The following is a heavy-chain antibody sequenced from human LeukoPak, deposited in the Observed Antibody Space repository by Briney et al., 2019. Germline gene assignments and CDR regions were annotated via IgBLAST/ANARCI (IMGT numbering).Heavy chain of an antibody. V-gene: IGHV4-30-4*01. CDR1: GASFSSGDYY. J-gene: IGHJ4*02. Sequence: SETLSLTCTVSGASFSSGDYYWNWIRQSPGKGLEWIGYIYSSGSIYYNPSLKGRVIISVDTSKNQFSLNLSSVTAADTAVYYCARGLLSRDYDSSGFGYWGQGTLVTVSS. D-gene: IGHD3-22*01. CDR2: IYSSGSI. CDR3: ARGLLSRDYDSSGFGY.